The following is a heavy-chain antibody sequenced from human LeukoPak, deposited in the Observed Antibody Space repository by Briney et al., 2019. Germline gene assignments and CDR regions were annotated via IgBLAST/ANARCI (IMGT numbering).Heavy chain of an antibody. Sequence: SSETLSLTCTVSGYSISSGYYWGWIRQPPGKGLEWIGSIYHSGSTYYNPSLKSRVTISVDTSKNQFSLKLSSVTAADTAVYYCARDITMVRGVIAFDIWGQGTMVTVSS. CDR1: GYSISSGYY. CDR3: ARDITMVRGVIAFDI. J-gene: IGHJ3*02. D-gene: IGHD3-10*01. CDR2: IYHSGST. V-gene: IGHV4-38-2*02.